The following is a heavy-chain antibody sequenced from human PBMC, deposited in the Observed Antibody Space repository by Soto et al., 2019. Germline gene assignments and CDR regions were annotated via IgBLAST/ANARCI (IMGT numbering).Heavy chain of an antibody. CDR1: GFSLSARPVA. CDR3: VHRAGIDGNWNGGYFDY. D-gene: IGHD1-1*01. J-gene: IGHJ4*02. CDR2: IYWDDDK. V-gene: IGHV2-5*02. Sequence: QITLRESGPTRVKPTQTLTLTCTFSGFSLSARPVAVGWIRQPPGKALERLALIYWDDDKRYSPSLMSRLTITKDTSQNQVVLTMTNMHPLDTAIYYCVHRAGIDGNWNGGYFDYWGQGALVTVSS.